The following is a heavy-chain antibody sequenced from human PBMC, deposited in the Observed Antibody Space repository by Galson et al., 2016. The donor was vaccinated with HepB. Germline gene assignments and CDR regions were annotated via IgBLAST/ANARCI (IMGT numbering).Heavy chain of an antibody. J-gene: IGHJ5*02. Sequence: SVKVSCKASGYIFSDYGLSWVRQAPGQSLELMGWISAYNGDTQYAQKFQGRVTMTTDTPTSTTYMHLTNLRSDDTAIYYCARDPRGHCGGGSYPPESWGQGTLVTVSS. V-gene: IGHV1-18*01. CDR2: ISAYNGDT. CDR3: ARDPRGHCGGGSYPPES. CDR1: GYIFSDYG. D-gene: IGHD2-15*01.